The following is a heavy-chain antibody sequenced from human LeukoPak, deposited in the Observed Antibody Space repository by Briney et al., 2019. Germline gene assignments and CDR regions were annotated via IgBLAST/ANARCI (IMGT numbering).Heavy chain of an antibody. CDR1: GFTFDDYA. CDR2: ISWNGGSI. D-gene: IGHD6-19*01. J-gene: IGHJ6*03. Sequence: GRSLRLSCAASGFTFDDYAMHWVRQAPGKGLEWVSGISWNGGSIGYADSVKGRFTISRGNAKNSLYLQMNSLRAEDTALYYCAKDTGRIAVAVFYYYMDVGGEGTTVTVSS. CDR3: AKDTGRIAVAVFYYYMDV. V-gene: IGHV3-9*01.